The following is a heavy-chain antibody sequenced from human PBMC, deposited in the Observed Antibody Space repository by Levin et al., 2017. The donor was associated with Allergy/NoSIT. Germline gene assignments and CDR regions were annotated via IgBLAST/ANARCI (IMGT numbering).Heavy chain of an antibody. D-gene: IGHD6-19*01. CDR1: GFTFRNYA. CDR2: ISGTGGST. Sequence: GESLKISCAASGFTFRNYAMSWVRQAPGKGLEWVSAISGTGGSTFYADSVQGRFTIIRANSKNTLYLQLDSLRADDTAVYYCAKDRQQWLVSPSHFDSWGQGTLVTVSS. J-gene: IGHJ4*02. CDR3: AKDRQQWLVSPSHFDS. V-gene: IGHV3-23*01.